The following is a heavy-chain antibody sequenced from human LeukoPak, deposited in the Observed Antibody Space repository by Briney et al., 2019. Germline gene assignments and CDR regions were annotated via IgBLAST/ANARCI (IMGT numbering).Heavy chain of an antibody. CDR3: ARGVLKATTGWFDP. CDR1: GGSFSGYY. J-gene: IGHJ5*02. V-gene: IGHV4-34*01. D-gene: IGHD4-17*01. CDR2: INHSGST. Sequence: PSETLSLTCAVYGGSFSGYYWSWIRQPPGKGLEWIGEINHSGSTNYNPSLKSRVTISVDTSKNQFSLKLSSVTAADTAVYYCARGVLKATTGWFDPWGQGTLVTVSS.